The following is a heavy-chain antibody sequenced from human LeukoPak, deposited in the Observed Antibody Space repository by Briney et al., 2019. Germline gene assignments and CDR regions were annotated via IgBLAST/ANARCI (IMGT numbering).Heavy chain of an antibody. CDR2: VTNSGTT. D-gene: IGHD2-2*01. V-gene: IGHV4-59*11. Sequence: ASETLSLTCNVSGESISSHYWSWTRQSPGKGLEWIGCVTNSGTTKFNPSLKSRVTISRDTSKNQISLRLSSVTAADTAVYYCARDRYCSSTSCYEFDYWGQGTLVTVSS. CDR1: GESISSHY. J-gene: IGHJ4*02. CDR3: ARDRYCSSTSCYEFDY.